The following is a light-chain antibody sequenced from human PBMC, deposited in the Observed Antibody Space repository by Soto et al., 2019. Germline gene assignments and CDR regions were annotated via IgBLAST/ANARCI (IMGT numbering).Light chain of an antibody. CDR1: SSNIGNNF. CDR2: SNN. CDR3: AAWDDSLSAYV. V-gene: IGLV1-44*01. Sequence: QSVLTQPPSASGTPGQRVSISCSGSSSNIGNNFVDWYQQLPGTAPTLLIYSNNQRPSGVPARFSGSKSGTSASLAISGLQSEDEADYYCAAWDDSLSAYVFGSGTKLTVL. J-gene: IGLJ1*01.